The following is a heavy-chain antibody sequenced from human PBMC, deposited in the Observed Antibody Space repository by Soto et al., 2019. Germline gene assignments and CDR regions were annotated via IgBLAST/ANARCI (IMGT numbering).Heavy chain of an antibody. CDR2: IYHSGST. V-gene: IGHV4-4*02. CDR3: ARSYSSSSLPDFVQTKYYFDY. Sequence: SETLSLTCAVSSGSISSSNWWSWVRQPPGKGLEWIGEIYHSGSTNYNPSLKSRVTISVDKSKNQFSLKLSSVTAADTAVYYCARSYSSSSLPDFVQTKYYFDYWGQGTLVTVSS. CDR1: SGSISSSNW. J-gene: IGHJ4*02. D-gene: IGHD6-6*01.